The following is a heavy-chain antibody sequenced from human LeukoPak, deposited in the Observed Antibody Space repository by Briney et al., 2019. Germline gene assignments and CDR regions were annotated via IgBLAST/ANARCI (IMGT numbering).Heavy chain of an antibody. CDR3: AKAPPYKKYFDY. J-gene: IGHJ4*02. CDR2: ISTDGYTT. V-gene: IGHV3-74*01. Sequence: GGSLRLSCAASGLAFSTYKMHWVRQAPRKGLVWVSRISTDGYTTDYADFVQGRFTASRDNTKNTWSLEMNSLRAEDTAVYYCAKAPPYKKYFDYWGQGTLVTVSS. D-gene: IGHD1-1*01. CDR1: GLAFSTYK.